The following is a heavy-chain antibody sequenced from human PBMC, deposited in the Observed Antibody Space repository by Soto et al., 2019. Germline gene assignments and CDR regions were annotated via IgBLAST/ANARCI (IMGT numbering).Heavy chain of an antibody. D-gene: IGHD6-19*01. CDR1: GYTFTSYG. CDR3: ARVAVAGYYYYYYYMDV. CDR2: ISAYNGNT. V-gene: IGHV1-18*01. J-gene: IGHJ6*03. Sequence: ASVKVSCKASGYTFTSYGISWARQAPGQGLEWMGWISAYNGNTNYAQKPQGRVTMTTDTSTSTAYMELRSLRSDDTAVYYCARVAVAGYYYYYYYMDVWGKGTTVTVSS.